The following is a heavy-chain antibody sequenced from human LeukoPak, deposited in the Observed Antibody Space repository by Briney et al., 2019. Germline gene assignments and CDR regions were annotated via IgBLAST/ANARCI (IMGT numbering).Heavy chain of an antibody. CDR1: GFTFSSYA. Sequence: GGSLRLSCAASGFTFSSYAMSWVRQAPGKGLEWVSAISGSGGSTYYADSVKGRFTISRDNSKNTLYLQMNSLRAEDTAVYYCAKDLNAGRGNNWFDPWGQGTLVTVSS. CDR3: AKDLNAGRGNNWFDP. D-gene: IGHD3-10*01. V-gene: IGHV3-23*01. J-gene: IGHJ5*02. CDR2: ISGSGGST.